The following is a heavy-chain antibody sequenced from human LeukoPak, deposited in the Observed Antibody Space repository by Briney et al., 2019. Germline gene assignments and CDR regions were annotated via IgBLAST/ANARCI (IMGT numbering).Heavy chain of an antibody. J-gene: IGHJ6*03. Sequence: PSEALSLTCAVYGGSFSGYYWSWIRQPPGKGLEWIGEINHSGSTNYNPSLKSRVTISVDTSKNQFSLKLSSVTAADTAVYYCARGPRYFGTYYYYYYMDVWGKGTTVTVSS. CDR2: INHSGST. CDR3: ARGPRYFGTYYYYYYMDV. V-gene: IGHV4-34*01. CDR1: GGSFSGYY. D-gene: IGHD3-9*01.